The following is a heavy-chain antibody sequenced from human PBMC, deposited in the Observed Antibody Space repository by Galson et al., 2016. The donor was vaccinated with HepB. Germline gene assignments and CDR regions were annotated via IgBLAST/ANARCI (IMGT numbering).Heavy chain of an antibody. Sequence: LRLSCAASGFTLTNYGMHWVRQAPGKGLEWVAMISYDGSAEYYADSVKGRFTISRDNSENTMYLQTSSLRTEDTAVYYCAKDLWINKWTNYFDYWGQGTLVTVSS. CDR1: GFTLTNYG. V-gene: IGHV3-30*18. J-gene: IGHJ4*02. CDR3: AKDLWINKWTNYFDY. CDR2: ISYDGSAE. D-gene: IGHD2-21*01.